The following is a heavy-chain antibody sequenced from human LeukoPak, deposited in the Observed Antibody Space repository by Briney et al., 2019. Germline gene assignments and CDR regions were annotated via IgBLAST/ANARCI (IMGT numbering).Heavy chain of an antibody. V-gene: IGHV1-18*01. CDR2: ISAYNGNT. CDR3: ARDQGYYDSSGYCDY. Sequence: ASVKVSCKASGYNFTSYGISWVRQAPGQGLEWMGWISAYNGNTNYAQKLQGRVTMTTDTSTSTAYMELRSLRSDDTAVYYCARDQGYYDSSGYCDYWGQGTLVTVSS. CDR1: GYNFTSYG. D-gene: IGHD3-22*01. J-gene: IGHJ4*02.